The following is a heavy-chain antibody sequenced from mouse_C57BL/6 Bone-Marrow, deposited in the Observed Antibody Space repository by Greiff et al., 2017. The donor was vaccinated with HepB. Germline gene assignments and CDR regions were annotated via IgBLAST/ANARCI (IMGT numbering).Heavy chain of an antibody. V-gene: IGHV5-17*01. CDR3: AEEGLRRDYYAMDY. Sequence: EVNVVESGGGLVKPGGSLKLSCAASGFTFSDYGMHWVRQAPEKGLEWVAYISSGSSTIYYADTVKGRFTISRDNAKNTLFLQMTRLRSEDTAMYYCAEEGLRRDYYAMDYWGQGTSVTVSS. J-gene: IGHJ4*01. CDR1: GFTFSDYG. D-gene: IGHD2-4*01. CDR2: ISSGSSTI.